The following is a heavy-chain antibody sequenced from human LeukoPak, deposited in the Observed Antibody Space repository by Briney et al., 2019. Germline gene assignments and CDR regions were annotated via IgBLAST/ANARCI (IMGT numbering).Heavy chain of an antibody. J-gene: IGHJ3*02. D-gene: IGHD1-26*01. V-gene: IGHV5-51*01. CDR3: ARQRRWELPNAFDI. Sequence: GESLKISCKGSGYSFTTHWIGWVRQLPGKGLEWMGIIYPGDSDTRYSPSFQGQVTISADKSISTAYLQWSSLKASDTAMYYCARQRRWELPNAFDIWGQGTMVTVSS. CDR1: GYSFTTHW. CDR2: IYPGDSDT.